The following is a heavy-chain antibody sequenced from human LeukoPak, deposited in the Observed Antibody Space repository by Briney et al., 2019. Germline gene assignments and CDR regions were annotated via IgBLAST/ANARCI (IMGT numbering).Heavy chain of an antibody. CDR1: AYTFTNYG. Sequence: ASVTVSCKASAYTFTNYGISWVRQAPGQGLEWMGWISTYHGNTNYAQKLQGRVAMTTDTSTSTAYMELRSLRSDDTAVYYCARQGGWLLTDCYYGMDVWGQGTTVTVSS. J-gene: IGHJ6*02. D-gene: IGHD3-9*01. V-gene: IGHV1-18*04. CDR2: ISTYHGNT. CDR3: ARQGGWLLTDCYYGMDV.